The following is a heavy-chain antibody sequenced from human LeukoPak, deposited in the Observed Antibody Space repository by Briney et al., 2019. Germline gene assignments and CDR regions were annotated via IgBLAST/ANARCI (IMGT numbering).Heavy chain of an antibody. CDR2: VYHTGTT. V-gene: IGHV4-38-2*02. Sequence: SETLSLTCVVSGYSVSSGYYWGWIRQSPGKGLEWIASVYHTGTTYYNPSLKSRASISLNMSKNHVSLRLTSVTAADTAMYYCTRDEYGAADWGQGILVTVSS. J-gene: IGHJ4*02. CDR3: TRDEYGAAD. CDR1: GYSVSSGYY. D-gene: IGHD4-17*01.